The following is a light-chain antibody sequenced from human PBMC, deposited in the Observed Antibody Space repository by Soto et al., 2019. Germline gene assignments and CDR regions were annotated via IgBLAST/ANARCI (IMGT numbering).Light chain of an antibody. Sequence: QSALTQPPSVSGSPGQSLTISCTGTSSDVGSYNRVSWYQQPPGTAPKLMIYEVSNRPSGVPDRFSGSKSGNTASLTISGLQAEDEADYYCSSYTSSSSYVFGTGTKVTVL. J-gene: IGLJ1*01. CDR3: SSYTSSSSYV. CDR2: EVS. CDR1: SSDVGSYNR. V-gene: IGLV2-18*02.